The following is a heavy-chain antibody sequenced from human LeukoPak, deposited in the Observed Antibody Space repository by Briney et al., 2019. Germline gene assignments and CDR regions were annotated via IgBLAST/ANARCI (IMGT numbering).Heavy chain of an antibody. Sequence: GGSLRLSCAASGFTFSSYWMHWVRQAPGKGLVWVSRINSDGGSTSYADSVKGRFTTSRDNAKNTLYLQMNSLRAEDTAVYYCAREVVVITFDIWGQGTMVTVSS. J-gene: IGHJ3*02. V-gene: IGHV3-74*01. CDR2: INSDGGST. D-gene: IGHD3-22*01. CDR1: GFTFSSYW. CDR3: AREVVVITFDI.